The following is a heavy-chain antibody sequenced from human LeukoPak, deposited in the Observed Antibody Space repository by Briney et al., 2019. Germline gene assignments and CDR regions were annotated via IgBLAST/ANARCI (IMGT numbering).Heavy chain of an antibody. J-gene: IGHJ4*02. CDR1: GGSFSGYY. D-gene: IGHD3-10*01. Sequence: LETLSLTCAVYGGSFSGYYWSWIRQPPGKGLEWIGEINHSGSTNYNPSLKSRVTISVDTSKNQFSLKLSSVTAADTAVYYCASYMVRGVIMGHFDYWGQGTLVTVSS. CDR3: ASYMVRGVIMGHFDY. CDR2: INHSGST. V-gene: IGHV4-34*01.